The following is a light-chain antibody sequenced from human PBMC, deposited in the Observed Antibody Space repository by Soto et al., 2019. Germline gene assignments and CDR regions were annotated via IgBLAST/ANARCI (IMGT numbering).Light chain of an antibody. J-gene: IGKJ3*01. CDR3: QQYNNWPPFT. Sequence: EIVMTQSPATLSVSPGESATLSCRASQSVSSNLAWYQQKPGQAPRLLIYGASTRATGIPARFSGSGSGTEFTLTICSLQSEDFAVYYCQQYNNWPPFTFGPGTKVDIK. V-gene: IGKV3-15*01. CDR1: QSVSSN. CDR2: GAS.